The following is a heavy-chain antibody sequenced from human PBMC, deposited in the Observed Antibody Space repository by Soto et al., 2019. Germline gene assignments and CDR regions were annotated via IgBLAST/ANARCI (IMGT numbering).Heavy chain of an antibody. V-gene: IGHV4-31*03. Sequence: PSETLSLTCTVSGGSISSGGYYWSWIRQHPGKGLEWIGYIYYSGSTYYNPSLKSRVTISVDTSKNQFSLKLSSVTAADTAVYYCARDGVGGVPAAIGYWGQGTLVTVSS. CDR3: ARDGVGGVPAAIGY. J-gene: IGHJ4*02. CDR1: GGSISSGGYY. D-gene: IGHD2-2*02. CDR2: IYYSGST.